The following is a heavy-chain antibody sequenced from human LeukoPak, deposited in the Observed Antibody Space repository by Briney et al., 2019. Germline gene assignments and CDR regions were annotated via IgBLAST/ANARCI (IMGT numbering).Heavy chain of an antibody. CDR3: ARVDRGVILYYYYMDV. CDR1: GGSFSGYY. J-gene: IGHJ6*03. Sequence: SETLSLTCAVYGGSFSGYYWSWIRQPPGPGLEWIGEINHSGSTNYNPSLKPRVTISVDTSKNQFSLKLSSVTAADTAVYYCARVDRGVILYYYYMDVWGKGTTVTVSS. D-gene: IGHD3-10*01. CDR2: INHSGST. V-gene: IGHV4-34*01.